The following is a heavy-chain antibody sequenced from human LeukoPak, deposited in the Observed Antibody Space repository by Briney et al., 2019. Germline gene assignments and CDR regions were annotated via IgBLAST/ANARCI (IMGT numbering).Heavy chain of an antibody. CDR1: RFTFSSYG. V-gene: IGHV3-33*01. D-gene: IGHD2-2*01. CDR2: IWYDGSNK. CDR3: ARDLGYCSSTSCSYYYGMDV. J-gene: IGHJ6*02. Sequence: GGSLRLSCAASRFTFSSYGMHWVRQAPGKGLEWVAVIWYDGSNKYYADSVKGRFTISRDNSKNTLYLQMNSLRAEDTAVYYCARDLGYCSSTSCSYYYGMDVWGQGTTVTVSS.